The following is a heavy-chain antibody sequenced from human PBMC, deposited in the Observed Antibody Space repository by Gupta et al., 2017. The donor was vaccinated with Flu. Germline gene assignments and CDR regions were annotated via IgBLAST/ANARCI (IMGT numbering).Heavy chain of an antibody. J-gene: IGHJ4*02. Sequence: VRQMPGKGLEWMGIIYPGDSDTRYSPSFQGQVTISADKSISTAYLQWSSLKASDTAMYYCARFEYNYTFFDYWGQGTLVTVSS. CDR2: IYPGDSDT. V-gene: IGHV5-51*01. CDR3: ARFEYNYTFFDY. D-gene: IGHD1-20*01.